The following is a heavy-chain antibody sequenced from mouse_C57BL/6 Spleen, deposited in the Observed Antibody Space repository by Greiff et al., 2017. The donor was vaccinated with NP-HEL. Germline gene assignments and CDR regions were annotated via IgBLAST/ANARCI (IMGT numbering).Heavy chain of an antibody. Sequence: QVQLQQSGAELAKPGASVKLSCKASGYTFTSYWMHWVKQRPGQGLEWIGYINPSSGYTKYNQKFKDKATLTADKSSSTAYMQLSSLTYEDSAVYYCARRDYSNSIYAMDYWGQGTSGTASS. V-gene: IGHV1-7*01. D-gene: IGHD2-5*01. J-gene: IGHJ4*01. CDR3: ARRDYSNSIYAMDY. CDR1: GYTFTSYW. CDR2: INPSSGYT.